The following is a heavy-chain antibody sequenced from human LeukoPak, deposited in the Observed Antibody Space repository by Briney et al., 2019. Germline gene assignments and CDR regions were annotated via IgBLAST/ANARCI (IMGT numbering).Heavy chain of an antibody. CDR3: SRSPGDGVDFDF. V-gene: IGHV3-72*01. J-gene: IGHJ4*02. CDR2: TRNKRINYRT. CDR1: GFTLSDHY. D-gene: IGHD7-27*01. Sequence: GGSLRLSCAASGFTLSDHYMDWVRQAPGKGLEWVGRTRNKRINYRTEYAASVKGRFTISRDDSKNSLYLQMNSLETEDTAIYFCSRSPGDGVDFDFWGQGTLVTVSS.